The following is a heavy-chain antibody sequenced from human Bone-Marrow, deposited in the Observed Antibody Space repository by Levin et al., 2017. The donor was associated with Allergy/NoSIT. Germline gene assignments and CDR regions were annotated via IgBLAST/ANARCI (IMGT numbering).Heavy chain of an antibody. J-gene: IGHJ5*02. V-gene: IGHV2-5*02. CDR2: IYWDDDK. D-gene: IGHD1-26*01. Sequence: SGPTLVKPTQTLTLTCTFSGFSLSTSGVGVDWIRQSPGKALEWLALIYWDDDKRYSPSLKSRLTITKDTSKNQVVLTMTNMETLDTATYYCAHRSGSHLPKKNWLENWGQGIRVTVSS. CDR1: GFSLSTSGVG. CDR3: AHRSGSHLPKKNWLEN.